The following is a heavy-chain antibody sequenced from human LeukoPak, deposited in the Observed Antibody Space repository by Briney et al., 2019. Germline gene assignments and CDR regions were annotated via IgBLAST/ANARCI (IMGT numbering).Heavy chain of an antibody. Sequence: PGRSLRLSCAASGFTSTSYAMHWVRQAPGKGLEWVAVISYDGSNKYYAESVKGRFTISRDNSKNTLYLQMNSLRAEDTAVYYCARDPRYCSAGSCSSYYYYMDVWGKGTTVTVSS. CDR3: ARDPRYCSAGSCSSYYYYMDV. V-gene: IGHV3-30*04. J-gene: IGHJ6*03. D-gene: IGHD2-15*01. CDR2: ISYDGSNK. CDR1: GFTSTSYA.